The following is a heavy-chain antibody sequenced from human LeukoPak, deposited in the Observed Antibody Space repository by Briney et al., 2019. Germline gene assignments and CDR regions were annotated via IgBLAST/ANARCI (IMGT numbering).Heavy chain of an antibody. J-gene: IGHJ5*02. CDR3: ARDQGYCSSTSCSLDP. CDR1: GYTFTSYG. Sequence: GASVKVSCKASGYTFTSYGISWVRQAPGQGLEWMGWISAYNGNTNYAQKLQGRVTMTTDTSTSTAYMELRSLRSDDTAVYYCARDQGYCSSTSCSLDPWGQGTLVTVSS. D-gene: IGHD2-2*01. CDR2: ISAYNGNT. V-gene: IGHV1-18*01.